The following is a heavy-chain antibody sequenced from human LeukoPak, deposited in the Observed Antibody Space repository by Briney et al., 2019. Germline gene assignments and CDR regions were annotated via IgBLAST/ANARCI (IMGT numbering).Heavy chain of an antibody. J-gene: IGHJ4*02. Sequence: GASVKVSCKASGYTFTSYGISWVRQAPGQGLEWMGWISAYNGNTNYAQKLQGRVTMTTDTSTSTAYMELRSLRSDDAAVYYCARKVYYDSSGYYYDYWGQGTLVTVSS. V-gene: IGHV1-18*01. CDR3: ARKVYYDSSGYYYDY. D-gene: IGHD3-22*01. CDR1: GYTFTSYG. CDR2: ISAYNGNT.